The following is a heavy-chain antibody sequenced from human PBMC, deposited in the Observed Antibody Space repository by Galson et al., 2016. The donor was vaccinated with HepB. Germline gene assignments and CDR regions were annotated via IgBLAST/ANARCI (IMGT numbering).Heavy chain of an antibody. CDR1: GRSFTTYT. D-gene: IGHD6-19*01. Sequence: SVKVSCKASGRSFTTYTISWLRQVPGQGPECLGRIIPLLGIPKYAQKFQGRLTITADKSTSTTYMELTSLRSEDTAVYYCARPSSGWANDAFDIWGKGTTVTVSS. CDR3: ARPSSGWANDAFDI. CDR2: IIPLLGIP. J-gene: IGHJ3*02. V-gene: IGHV1-69*02.